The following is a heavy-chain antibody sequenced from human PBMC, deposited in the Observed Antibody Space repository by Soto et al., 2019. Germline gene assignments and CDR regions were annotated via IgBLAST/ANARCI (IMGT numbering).Heavy chain of an antibody. CDR2: VYRDGSA. Sequence: VQLQESGPGLARPSGTLSLTCDVSGVSISSGNWWSWVRQPPGKELEWIGEVYRDGSANYHPSLERRVTISADTAKNQFSLRLSSVTAADTAIYYCVRDADETAIVPAPWLVWGRGTMVTVSS. D-gene: IGHD2-21*02. J-gene: IGHJ6*02. CDR3: VRDADETAIVPAPWLV. V-gene: IGHV4-4*02. CDR1: GVSISSGNW.